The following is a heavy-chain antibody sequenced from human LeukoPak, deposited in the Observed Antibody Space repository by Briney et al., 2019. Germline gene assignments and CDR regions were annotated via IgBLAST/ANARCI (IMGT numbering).Heavy chain of an antibody. CDR3: AKDSNTGGYSFGS. V-gene: IGHV3-43*01. D-gene: IGHD5-12*01. J-gene: IGHJ4*02. CDR2: ISWDGGIT. Sequence: PGGSLRLSCAASGFTFHHYSMHWVRQPPGKGLEWVSLISWDGGITYYADSVRGRFTISGDNSKNSLSLEMNSLRTEDTALYYCAKDSNTGGYSFGSWGQGTLVTVTS. CDR1: GFTFHHYS.